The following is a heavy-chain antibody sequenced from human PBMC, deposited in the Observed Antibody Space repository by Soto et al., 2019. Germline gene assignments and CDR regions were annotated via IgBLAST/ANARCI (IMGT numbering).Heavy chain of an antibody. V-gene: IGHV3-33*01. CDR2: IWYDGSNK. J-gene: IGHJ4*02. D-gene: IGHD6-13*01. CDR3: ARDLDGSSSWYFDY. CDR1: GFTFSSYG. Sequence: GGSLRLSCAASGFTFSSYGMHWVRQAPGKGLEWVAVIWYDGSNKYYADSVKGRFTISRDNSKNTLYLQMNSLRAKDTAVYYCARDLDGSSSWYFDYWGQGTLVTVSS.